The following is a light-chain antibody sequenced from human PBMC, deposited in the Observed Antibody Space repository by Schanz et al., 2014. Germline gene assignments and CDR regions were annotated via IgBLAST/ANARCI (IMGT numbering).Light chain of an antibody. Sequence: QSALTQPASVSGSPGQSITISCTGTSSDIGVYNYVSWYQQHPGKAPKLMLYDVSYRPSGVSNRFSGSKSGNTASLTISGLQAEDEADYYCNSYTTSSTWVFGGGTKLTVL. J-gene: IGLJ3*02. CDR1: SSDIGVYNY. V-gene: IGLV2-14*01. CDR3: NSYTTSSTWV. CDR2: DVS.